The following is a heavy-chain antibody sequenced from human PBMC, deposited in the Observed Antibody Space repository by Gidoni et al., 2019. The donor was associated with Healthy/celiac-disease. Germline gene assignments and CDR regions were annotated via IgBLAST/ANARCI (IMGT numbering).Heavy chain of an antibody. CDR1: GGSISSSSYY. CDR3: AREGRQDAFDI. Sequence: QLQLQESCTGLVKPSETLSLTCTVSGGSISSSSYYWGWIRQPPGKGLEWIGSIYYSGSPYYNPSLKSRVTISVDTSKNQFSLKLSSVTAADTAVYYCAREGRQDAFDIWGQGTMVTVSS. CDR2: IYYSGSP. J-gene: IGHJ3*02. V-gene: IGHV4-39*07.